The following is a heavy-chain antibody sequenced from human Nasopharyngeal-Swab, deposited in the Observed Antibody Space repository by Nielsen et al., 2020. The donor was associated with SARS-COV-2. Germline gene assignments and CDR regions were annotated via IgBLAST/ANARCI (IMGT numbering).Heavy chain of an antibody. CDR3: ARGKGDAYRNFDY. V-gene: IGHV4-31*03. D-gene: IGHD5-24*01. J-gene: IGHJ4*02. Sequence: SETLSLTCTVSGGSISHGAYNWIWIRPHPGQGLEWIGSIYYTGRNYYNPSLKSRVSISIDASRRQFSLNLVSMSAADTAVYYCARGKGDAYRNFDYWDQGTLVTVSS. CDR1: GGSISHGAYN. CDR2: IYYTGRN.